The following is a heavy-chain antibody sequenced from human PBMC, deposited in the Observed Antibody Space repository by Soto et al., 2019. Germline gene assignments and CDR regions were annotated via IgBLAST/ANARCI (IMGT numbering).Heavy chain of an antibody. CDR1: GGTFSSYA. V-gene: IGHV1-69*01. CDR2: SIPIFGTA. J-gene: IGHJ3*02. CDR3: ARSSTRSRRGDAFDI. Sequence: QVQLVQSGAEVKKPGSSVKVSCKASGGTFSSYAISWVRQAPGQGLEWMGGSIPIFGTANYAQTFQGRVTINADESTSTAYMELSSLRSEDTAVYYCARSSTRSRRGDAFDIWGQGTMVTVSS.